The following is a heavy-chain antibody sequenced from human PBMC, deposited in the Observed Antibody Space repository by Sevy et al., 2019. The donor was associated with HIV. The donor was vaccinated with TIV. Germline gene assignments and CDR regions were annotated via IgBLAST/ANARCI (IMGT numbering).Heavy chain of an antibody. D-gene: IGHD3-10*01. J-gene: IGHJ4*02. V-gene: IGHV3-30-3*01. CDR2: ISYDGSNK. Sequence: GGSLRLSCAASGFTFSSYAMHWVRQAPGKGLEWVAVISYDGSNKYYADSVKGRFTISRDNSKNTLYLQMNSLRAEDTAVYYGARDKRAGSGSGTALYFDYWGQGTLVTVSS. CDR3: ARDKRAGSGSGTALYFDY. CDR1: GFTFSSYA.